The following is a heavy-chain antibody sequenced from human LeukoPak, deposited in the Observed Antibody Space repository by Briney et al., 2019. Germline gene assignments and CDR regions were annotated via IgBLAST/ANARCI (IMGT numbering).Heavy chain of an antibody. J-gene: IGHJ4*02. Sequence: SVKVSCKASGYTFTSYGISWVRQAPGQGLEWMGGIIPIFGTANYAQKFQGRVTITTDESTSTAYMELSSLRSEDTAVYYCARGLPDNYDILTGYPKPFDYWGQGTLVTVSS. CDR1: GYTFTSYG. D-gene: IGHD3-9*01. CDR3: ARGLPDNYDILTGYPKPFDY. CDR2: IIPIFGTA. V-gene: IGHV1-69*05.